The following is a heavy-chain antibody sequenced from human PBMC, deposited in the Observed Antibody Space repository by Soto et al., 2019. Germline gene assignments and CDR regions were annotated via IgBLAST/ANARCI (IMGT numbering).Heavy chain of an antibody. CDR3: AREGFRGVMSYYGMAV. J-gene: IGHJ6*02. CDR1: GFTFSSYW. V-gene: IGHV3-7*04. D-gene: IGHD3-16*01. Sequence: EVQLVESEGGLVQPGGSLRLSCAASGFTFSSYWMSWVRQAPGKGLEWVANIKQDGSEKYYVDSVKGRFTISRDNAKNSLYLQMNSLRAEDTAVYYCAREGFRGVMSYYGMAVWGQGTTVTVSS. CDR2: IKQDGSEK.